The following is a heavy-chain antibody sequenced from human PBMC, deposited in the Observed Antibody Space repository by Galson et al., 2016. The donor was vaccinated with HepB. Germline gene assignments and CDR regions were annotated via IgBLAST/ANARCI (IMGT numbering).Heavy chain of an antibody. CDR2: INVANGDT. V-gene: IGHV1-3*01. CDR1: GYTFSYHA. J-gene: IGHJ4*02. Sequence: SVKVSCKGSGYTFSYHAIHWVRQAPGQRPEWMGWINVANGDTKYSQKLQDRVTLSRDTSASTAYMELNSLRYEDSAVYYCARVGGTGWYGPDYGGQGTLVTVSS. D-gene: IGHD6-19*01. CDR3: ARVGGTGWYGPDY.